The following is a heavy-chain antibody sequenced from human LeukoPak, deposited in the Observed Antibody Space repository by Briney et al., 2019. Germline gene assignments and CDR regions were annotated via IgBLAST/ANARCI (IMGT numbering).Heavy chain of an antibody. CDR2: ISDSGAST. CDR1: GFTFSSYT. CDR3: AKDRVVGSTYYFDY. Sequence: GGSLTLSCAASGFTFSSYTMSWVRQAPGKGLEWVSAISDSGASTYYADSVKGRFTISRDNSKNTLFLQMNSLRAEDTAVYYCAKDRVVGSTYYFDYWGQGTLVTVSS. J-gene: IGHJ4*02. V-gene: IGHV3-23*01. D-gene: IGHD1-26*01.